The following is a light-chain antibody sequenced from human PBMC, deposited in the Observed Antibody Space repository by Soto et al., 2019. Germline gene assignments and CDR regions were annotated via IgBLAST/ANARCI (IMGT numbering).Light chain of an antibody. CDR2: DAS. Sequence: DIQMTQSPSILSASLGDRVTITCRASQSISSWLAWYQQKPGKAPKLLIYDASSLESGVPSRFSGSGSGTEFTLTISSLQPDDFATYYCQQYNSYSQTFGQGTKVDI. CDR3: QQYNSYSQT. CDR1: QSISSW. J-gene: IGKJ1*01. V-gene: IGKV1-5*01.